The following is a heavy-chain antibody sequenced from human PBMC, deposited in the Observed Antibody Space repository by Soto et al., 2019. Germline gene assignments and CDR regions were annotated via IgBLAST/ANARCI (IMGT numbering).Heavy chain of an antibody. CDR2: MNPNSGNT. J-gene: IGHJ3*02. V-gene: IGHV1-8*01. CDR1: GYTFTGYD. CDR3: ARGPAYFDWSHHDAFDI. D-gene: IGHD3-9*01. Sequence: ASVKVSCKASGYTFTGYDINWVRQATGQGLEWMGWMNPNSGNTGYAQKFQGRVTMTRNTSISTAYMELSSLRSEDTAVYYCARGPAYFDWSHHDAFDIWGQGTMVTVSS.